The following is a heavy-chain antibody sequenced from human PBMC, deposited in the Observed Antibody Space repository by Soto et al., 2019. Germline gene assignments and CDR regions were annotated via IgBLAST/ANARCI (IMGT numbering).Heavy chain of an antibody. J-gene: IGHJ5*02. CDR3: ALKQQLGSNWFDP. Sequence: ASVKVCCKASGYTFTSYGISWVRQAPGQGLEWMGWIIPYNGNANYAQKLQGRVTMIADKSTSTAYMELSSLRSEDTAVYYCALKQQLGSNWFDPWGQGTLVTVSS. CDR1: GYTFTSYG. D-gene: IGHD6-13*01. V-gene: IGHV1-18*01. CDR2: IIPYNGNA.